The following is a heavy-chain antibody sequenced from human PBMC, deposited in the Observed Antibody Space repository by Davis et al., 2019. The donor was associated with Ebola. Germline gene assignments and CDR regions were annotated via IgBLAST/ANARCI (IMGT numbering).Heavy chain of an antibody. Sequence: AASVKVSCKVSGYTLTELSMHWVRQASGKGLEWMGGFDPEDGETICAQKFQGRVTMTEDTSTHTAYMELSSLRSDDSAVYYCAAGGSRGGFDVWGQGTMVTVS. V-gene: IGHV1-24*01. CDR2: FDPEDGET. J-gene: IGHJ3*01. D-gene: IGHD1-26*01. CDR1: GYTLTELS. CDR3: AAGGSRGGFDV.